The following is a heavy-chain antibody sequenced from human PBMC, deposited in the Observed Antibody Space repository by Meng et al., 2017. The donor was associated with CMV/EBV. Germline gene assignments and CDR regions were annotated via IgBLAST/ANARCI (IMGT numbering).Heavy chain of an antibody. V-gene: IGHV3-74*01. D-gene: IGHD4-11*01. CDR2: INSDGSST. Sequence: GESLKISCAASGFTFSSYWMHWVRQAPGKGLVWVSRINSDGSSTSYADSVKGRFTISRDNAKNTLYLQMNSLRAEDTAVYYCARDLGYSNCLGYWGQGTLVTVSS. CDR3: ARDLGYSNCLGY. CDR1: GFTFSSYW. J-gene: IGHJ4*02.